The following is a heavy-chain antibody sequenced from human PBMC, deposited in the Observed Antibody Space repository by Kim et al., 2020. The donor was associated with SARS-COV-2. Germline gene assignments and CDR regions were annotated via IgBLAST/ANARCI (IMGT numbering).Heavy chain of an antibody. CDR1: GGSFSGYF. CDR2: INYSGAT. CDR3: ARGGELPAQYLFDV. Sequence: SETLSLTCAVEGGSFSGYFWSWIRQAPGGGLEWIGEINYSGATNYHPSLESQVVMSVDLTRKRFSLNLKSVTAADTAVFFCARGGELPAQYLFDVWG. D-gene: IGHD3-9*01. V-gene: IGHV4-34*01. J-gene: IGHJ6*01.